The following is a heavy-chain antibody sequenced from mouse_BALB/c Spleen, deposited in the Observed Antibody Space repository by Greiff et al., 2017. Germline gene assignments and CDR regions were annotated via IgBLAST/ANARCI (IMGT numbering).Heavy chain of an antibody. J-gene: IGHJ1*01. CDR3: ATDDYDYWYFDV. CDR1: GFNIKDTY. Sequence: VQLQQSGAELVKPGASVKLSCTASGFNIKDTYMHWVKQRPEQGLEWIGRIDPANGNTKYDPKFQGKATITADTSSNTAYLQLSSLTSEDTAVYYCATDDYDYWYFDVWGAGTTVTVSS. V-gene: IGHV14-3*02. CDR2: IDPANGNT. D-gene: IGHD2-4*01.